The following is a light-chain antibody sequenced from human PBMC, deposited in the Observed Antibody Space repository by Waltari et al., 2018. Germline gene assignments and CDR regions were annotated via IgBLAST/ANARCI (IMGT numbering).Light chain of an antibody. CDR3: QQVNSYPFT. CDR2: AGS. CDR1: QGISSY. J-gene: IGKJ3*01. Sequence: IQLTQSPSSLSASLRHRVTITCRASQGISSYLAWYEQKPGKAPKLLIYAGSTLLNGVPSRFSGGGFGTDFTLTISSLQPEDFATYYCQQVNSYPFTFGPGTTVDIK. V-gene: IGKV1-9*01.